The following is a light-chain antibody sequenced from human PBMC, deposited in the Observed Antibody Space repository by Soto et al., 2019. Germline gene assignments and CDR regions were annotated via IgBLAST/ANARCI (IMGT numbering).Light chain of an antibody. Sequence: DIQMTQSPSSLSASVGDRVTITCRASQGISNYLAWYQQKPGKVPKLLIYAASTLQSGVPSRFSGSGSGTDFTLTISSLQPEDVATYYCQKYNSAPMYTFGQGTKLEIK. J-gene: IGKJ2*01. CDR2: AAS. V-gene: IGKV1-27*01. CDR1: QGISNY. CDR3: QKYNSAPMYT.